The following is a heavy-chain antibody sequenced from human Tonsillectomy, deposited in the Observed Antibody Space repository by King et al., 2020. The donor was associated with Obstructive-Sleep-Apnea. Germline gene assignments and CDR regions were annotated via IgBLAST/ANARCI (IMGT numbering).Heavy chain of an antibody. Sequence: QLVQSGGGVVQPGRSLRLSCAASGFTFRNYGMHWVRQAPGKGLEWVAFIRFDGSNKYYADSVKGRFTISRDNSKNTVFLEMNSLRADDTAVYYCARDWSVGDFVWGIYPPEDAYDVWGQGRMVTVSS. CDR2: IRFDGSNK. CDR1: GFTFRNYG. CDR3: ARDWSVGDFVWGIYPPEDAYDV. J-gene: IGHJ3*01. V-gene: IGHV3-30*02. D-gene: IGHD3-16*02.